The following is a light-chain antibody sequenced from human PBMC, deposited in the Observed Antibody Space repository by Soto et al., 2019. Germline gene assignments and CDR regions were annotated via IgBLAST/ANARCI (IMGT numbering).Light chain of an antibody. CDR3: MQALQTPRT. Sequence: DIVMTQSPLSLPVTPGEPASISCRSSKSLLHSNGYNYLDWYLQKPGQSPQLLIYLGSNRASGVPDRFSGGGSGTDFTLKISREEAEDVEVYYCMQALQTPRTFGQGTELEIK. CDR2: LGS. J-gene: IGKJ2*01. CDR1: KSLLHSNGYNY. V-gene: IGKV2-28*01.